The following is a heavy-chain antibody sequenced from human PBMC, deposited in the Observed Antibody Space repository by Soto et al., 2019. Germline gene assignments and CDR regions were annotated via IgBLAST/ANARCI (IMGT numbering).Heavy chain of an antibody. CDR3: ARDYGGSGKSYRWFDP. CDR1: GGSFSGYY. J-gene: IGHJ5*02. Sequence: SETLSLTCAVYGGSFSGYYWSWIRQPPGKGLEWIGEINHSGSTNYNPSLKSRVTISVDTSKNQFSLKLSSVTAADTAVYYCARDYGGSGKSYRWFDPWGQGTLVTVSS. CDR2: INHSGST. V-gene: IGHV4-34*01. D-gene: IGHD3-10*01.